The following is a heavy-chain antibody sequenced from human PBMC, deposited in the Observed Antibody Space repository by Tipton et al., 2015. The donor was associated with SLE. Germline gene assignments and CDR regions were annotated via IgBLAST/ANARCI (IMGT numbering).Heavy chain of an antibody. CDR2: IYYSGST. CDR1: GGSISSSSYY. D-gene: IGHD2-21*01. J-gene: IGHJ5*02. V-gene: IGHV4-39*07. Sequence: GLVKPSETLSLTCTVSGGSISSSSYYWGWIRQPPGKGLEWIGSIYYSGSTYYNPSLKSRVTISVDTSKNQFSLKLSSVTAADTAVYYCARDQKASNLWGQGTLVTVSS. CDR3: ARDQKASNL.